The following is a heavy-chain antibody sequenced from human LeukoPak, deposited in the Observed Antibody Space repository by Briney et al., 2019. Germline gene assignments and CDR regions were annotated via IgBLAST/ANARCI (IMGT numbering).Heavy chain of an antibody. V-gene: IGHV3-30*02. Sequence: GGSLRLSCAASGFTFSSYGMHWVRQAPGKGLEWVAFIRYDVSTKYYADSVKGRFTISRDNSKNTLYLQMNSLRVEDTAIYYCARDYVWGSSESDYWGQGTLVTVSS. J-gene: IGHJ4*02. CDR1: GFTFSSYG. CDR3: ARDYVWGSSESDY. D-gene: IGHD7-27*01. CDR2: IRYDVSTK.